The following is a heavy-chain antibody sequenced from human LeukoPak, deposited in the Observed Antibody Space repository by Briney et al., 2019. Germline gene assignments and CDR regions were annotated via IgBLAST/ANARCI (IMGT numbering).Heavy chain of an antibody. V-gene: IGHV3-74*01. J-gene: IGHJ4*02. CDR2: INSDGSST. Sequence: GGSLRLSCAASGFTFSSYWMHWVRQAPGMGLVWVSRINSDGSSTSYADSVKGRFTISRDNAKNTLYLQMNSLRAEDTAVYYCASWRGSGSYGGYLDYWGQGTLVTVSS. D-gene: IGHD3-10*01. CDR1: GFTFSSYW. CDR3: ASWRGSGSYGGYLDY.